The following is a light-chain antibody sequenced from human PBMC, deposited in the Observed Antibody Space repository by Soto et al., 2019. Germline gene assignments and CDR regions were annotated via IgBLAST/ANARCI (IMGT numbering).Light chain of an antibody. CDR2: GAS. CDR1: QSISTN. Sequence: EIVMTQSPATLSVSPGERATLSCRASQSISTNLGWYQQKPGQAPRLLIYGASTRATGIPARFSGSGSGTEFTLTISGLQSEDFAVYYCYQYNNWPRALTFGGGTKVQIK. CDR3: YQYNNWPRALT. V-gene: IGKV3-15*01. J-gene: IGKJ4*01.